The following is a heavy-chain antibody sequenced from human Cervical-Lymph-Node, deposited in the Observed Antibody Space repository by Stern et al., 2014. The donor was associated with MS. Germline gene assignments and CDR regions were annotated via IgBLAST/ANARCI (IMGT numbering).Heavy chain of an antibody. CDR2: VGCLNGDT. V-gene: IGHV1-58*01. CDR3: ASERYTYYDDQRPPGGFGP. Sequence: QLVESGPEVKKPGTSVKVSCKASGITFSHSAVQWLRQARGQRLEWIGWVGCLNGDTNYAQSFQERVTITRDMSTSTVYMELRSLRSEDTAVYYCASERYTYYDDQRPPGGFGPWGQGTLVTVSS. J-gene: IGHJ5*02. D-gene: IGHD5-18*01. CDR1: GITFSHSA.